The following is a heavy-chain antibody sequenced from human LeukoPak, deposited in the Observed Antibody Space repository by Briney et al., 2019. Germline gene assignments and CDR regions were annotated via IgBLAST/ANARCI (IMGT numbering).Heavy chain of an antibody. CDR2: ISGSGGST. Sequence: GGSLRLSCAASGFTFSSYAMSWVRQAPGKGLEWVSAISGSGGSTYYADSVKGRITISRDNSKNTLYLQMNSMRADATAVYYCAKGDPSAAYCGGDCPINAFDIWRQGTMVTVSS. J-gene: IGHJ3*02. CDR1: GFTFSSYA. D-gene: IGHD2-21*01. CDR3: AKGDPSAAYCGGDCPINAFDI. V-gene: IGHV3-23*01.